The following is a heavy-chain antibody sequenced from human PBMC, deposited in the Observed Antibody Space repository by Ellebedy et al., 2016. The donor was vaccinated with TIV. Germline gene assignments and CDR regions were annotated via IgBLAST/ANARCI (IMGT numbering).Heavy chain of an antibody. Sequence: ESLKISCAASGFTFKNYLMTWVRQAPGKGLEWVASIEDAGTETYSVDSAEGRFIISRDNAKNSLYLRINNPRDEDTAVYYCARRGSRYWHFDLWGRGTQVIVSS. D-gene: IGHD1-1*01. CDR2: IEDAGTET. J-gene: IGHJ2*01. CDR1: GFTFKNYL. CDR3: ARRGSRYWHFDL. V-gene: IGHV3-7*03.